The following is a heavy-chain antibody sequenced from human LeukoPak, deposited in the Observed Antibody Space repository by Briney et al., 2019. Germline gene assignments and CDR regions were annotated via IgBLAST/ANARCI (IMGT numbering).Heavy chain of an antibody. D-gene: IGHD2-2*01. CDR3: AHGYCSTSCRGNWFDP. V-gene: IGHV4-34*01. CDR1: GGSFSGYY. CDR2: INHSGST. J-gene: IGHJ5*02. Sequence: PSETLSLTCAVYGGSFSGYYWSWIRQPPGKGLEWIGEINHSGSTNYNPSLKSRVTISVDTSKNQFSLKLSSVTAADTAVYYCAHGYCSTSCRGNWFDPWGQGTLVTVSS.